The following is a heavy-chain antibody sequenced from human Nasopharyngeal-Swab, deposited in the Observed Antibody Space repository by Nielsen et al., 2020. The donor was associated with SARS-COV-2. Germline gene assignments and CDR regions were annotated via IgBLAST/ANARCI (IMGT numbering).Heavy chain of an antibody. V-gene: IGHV3-48*04. D-gene: IGHD3-3*01. CDR1: GFTFSSYS. Sequence: GESLKISCAASGFTFSSYSLNWVRQAPGKGLKWVSFISSSSSTIKYADSVKGRFTISRDNAKNSLYLQMNSLRAEDTAVYYCARDARLTIFGVDPPGYYGMDVWGQGTTVTVSS. J-gene: IGHJ6*02. CDR2: ISSSSSTI. CDR3: ARDARLTIFGVDPPGYYGMDV.